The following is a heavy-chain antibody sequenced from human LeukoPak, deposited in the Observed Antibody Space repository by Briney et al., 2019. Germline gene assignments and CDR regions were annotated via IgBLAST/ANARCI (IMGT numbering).Heavy chain of an antibody. V-gene: IGHV3-21*01. J-gene: IGHJ4*02. Sequence: GRSLRLSCAASGFTFSSYSMNWVRQAPGKGLEWVSSISGSSSYIYYADSVKGRFTISRDNAKNSLYLQMNSLRAEDTAVYYCARPLPNSPTSFDYWGQGTLVTVSS. CDR3: ARPLPNSPTSFDY. CDR1: GFTFSSYS. CDR2: ISGSSSYI.